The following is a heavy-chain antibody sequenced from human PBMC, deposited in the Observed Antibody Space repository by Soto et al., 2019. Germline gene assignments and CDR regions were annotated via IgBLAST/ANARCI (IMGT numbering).Heavy chain of an antibody. CDR3: ARDHYSSGRYQRRRKGDY. J-gene: IGHJ4*02. Sequence: QVQLVQSGAEVKKPGASVKVSCKASGYTFTSYAMHWVRQAPGQRLEWMGWINAGNGNTKYSQKFQGRVTITRDTSASTAYMELSSLRSEDTAVYYCARDHYSSGRYQRRRKGDYWGQGTLVTVSS. CDR2: INAGNGNT. V-gene: IGHV1-3*01. CDR1: GYTFTSYA. D-gene: IGHD6-19*01.